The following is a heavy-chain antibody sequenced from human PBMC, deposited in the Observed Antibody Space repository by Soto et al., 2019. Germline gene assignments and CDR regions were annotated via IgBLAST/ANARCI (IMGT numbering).Heavy chain of an antibody. D-gene: IGHD5-12*01. CDR3: AKSPVATVSSTDYYSYGMDA. J-gene: IGHJ6*02. CDR2: IRSTSSSI. CDR1: GVTLSSDS. V-gene: IGHV3-21*01. Sequence: PGVALRNSCAASGVTLSSDSMDWVRQAPGKGLELVSSIRSTSSSIYYADSVKGRFTISRDNAINSLYLQMNSLRAEDTAVYYCAKSPVATVSSTDYYSYGMDAWGQGTTVTVSS.